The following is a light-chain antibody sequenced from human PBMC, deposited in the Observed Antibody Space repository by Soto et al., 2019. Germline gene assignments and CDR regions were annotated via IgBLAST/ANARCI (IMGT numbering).Light chain of an antibody. V-gene: IGKV3-20*01. CDR3: QQYGDSPYT. Sequence: EIVLTQSPATLSLSPGERAALSCGASQSVNNNFFAWYQQIPGQAPRLLIYGASSRASGIPARFSGSGSGTDFTLTISRLEPEDFAVYYCQQYGDSPYTCGQGTKLQIK. J-gene: IGKJ2*01. CDR1: QSVNNNF. CDR2: GAS.